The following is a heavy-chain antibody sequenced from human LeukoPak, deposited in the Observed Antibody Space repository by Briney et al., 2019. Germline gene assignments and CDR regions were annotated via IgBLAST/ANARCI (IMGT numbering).Heavy chain of an antibody. Sequence: SETLSLTCAVYGGSFSGYYWSWIRQPPGKGLEWIGEINHSGSTNYNPSLKSRVTISVDTSKNQFSLKLSSVTAADTAVYYCARQEKWLEYYFDYWGQGTLVTVSS. V-gene: IGHV4-34*01. CDR1: GGSFSGYY. J-gene: IGHJ4*02. CDR3: ARQEKWLEYYFDY. CDR2: INHSGST. D-gene: IGHD6-19*01.